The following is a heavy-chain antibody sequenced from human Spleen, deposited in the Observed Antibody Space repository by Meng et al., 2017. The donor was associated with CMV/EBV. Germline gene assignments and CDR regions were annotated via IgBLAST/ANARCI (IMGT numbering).Heavy chain of an antibody. CDR2: IIPILAMP. CDR1: GGTLSDYS. CDR3: ARQSSGWPNNWFDP. D-gene: IGHD6-19*01. V-gene: IGHV1-69*02. Sequence: SGGTLSDYSISWVRQAPGQGLEWMGRIIPILAMPDPAQKFQGRVTITADRSTNTAYMELSSLRSEDTAIYYCARQSSGWPNNWFDPWGQGTLVTVSS. J-gene: IGHJ5*02.